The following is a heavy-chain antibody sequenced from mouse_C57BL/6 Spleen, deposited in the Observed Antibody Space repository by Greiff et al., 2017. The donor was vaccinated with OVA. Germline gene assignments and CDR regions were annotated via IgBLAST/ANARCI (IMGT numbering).Heavy chain of an antibody. V-gene: IGHV1-4*01. CDR3: ARSGYDYDGYYFDY. CDR2: INPSSGYT. CDR1: GYTFTSYT. J-gene: IGHJ2*01. D-gene: IGHD2-4*01. Sequence: VHLVESGAELARPGASVKMSCKASGYTFTSYTMHWVKQRPGQGLEWIGYINPSSGYTKYNQKFKDKATLTADKSSSTAYMQLSSLTSEDSAVYYCARSGYDYDGYYFDYWGQGTTLTVSS.